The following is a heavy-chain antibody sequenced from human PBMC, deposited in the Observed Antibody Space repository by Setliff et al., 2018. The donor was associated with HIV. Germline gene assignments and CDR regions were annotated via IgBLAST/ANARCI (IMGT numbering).Heavy chain of an antibody. CDR1: GYSFTNYW. CDR3: ARLSVVTATRIYYFDY. CDR2: IYPGDSDT. Sequence: PGESLKISCKGSGYSFTNYWIGWVRQMPGKGLEWMGIIYPGDSDTRYSPSFQGQVTISADKSISTAYLQWSSLKASDTAMYYCARLSVVTATRIYYFDYWGHGTLVTVSS. J-gene: IGHJ4*01. D-gene: IGHD2-21*02. V-gene: IGHV5-51*01.